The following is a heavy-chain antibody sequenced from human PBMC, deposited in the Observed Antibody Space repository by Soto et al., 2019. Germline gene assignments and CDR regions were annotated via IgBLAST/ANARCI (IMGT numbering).Heavy chain of an antibody. D-gene: IGHD4-17*01. J-gene: IGHJ6*02. CDR3: ARVYGGDYYYDYDMDV. Sequence: QVQLQESGPGLVKPSQTLSLTCTVSGGSVSSGDYYWNWIRQPPGKGLEWIGYIFDTGNTQYNPSLKSRISISVDTSKNQYSLKLTSVTAAATAVYFCARVYGGDYYYDYDMDVWGQGTTVIVSS. CDR2: IFDTGNT. CDR1: GGSVSSGDYY. V-gene: IGHV4-30-4*01.